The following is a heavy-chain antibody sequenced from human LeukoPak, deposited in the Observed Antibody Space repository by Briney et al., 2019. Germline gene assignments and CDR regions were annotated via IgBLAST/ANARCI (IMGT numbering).Heavy chain of an antibody. CDR3: ATRGDRNWGLSYWYFDL. Sequence: GASVKVSCKASGYTFASYAMHWVRQAPGQGLEWMGWISAYNGNTNYAQKLQGRVTMTTDTSTSTAYMELRSLRSEDTAVYYCATRGDRNWGLSYWYFDLWGRGTLVTVSS. D-gene: IGHD7-27*01. V-gene: IGHV1-18*01. CDR2: ISAYNGNT. CDR1: GYTFASYA. J-gene: IGHJ2*01.